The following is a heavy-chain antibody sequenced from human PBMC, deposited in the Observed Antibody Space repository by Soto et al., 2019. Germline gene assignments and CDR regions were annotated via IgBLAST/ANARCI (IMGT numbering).Heavy chain of an antibody. Sequence: QVQLVQSGAEVKKPGSSVKVSCKASGDTFNFYTISWVRQAPGQGLEWMGRIIPMLGMSNYAQKFQDRVTMIADKATSKAYMQLSSLRSEDTAIYYCATSYGSGSRPFDYWGQGTLVTVSS. CDR1: GDTFNFYT. D-gene: IGHD3-10*01. V-gene: IGHV1-69*02. CDR2: IIPMLGMS. J-gene: IGHJ4*02. CDR3: ATSYGSGSRPFDY.